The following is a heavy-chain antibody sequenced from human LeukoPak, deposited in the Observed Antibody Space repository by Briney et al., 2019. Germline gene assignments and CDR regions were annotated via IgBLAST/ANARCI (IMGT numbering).Heavy chain of an antibody. V-gene: IGHV3-30*03. CDR2: ISYDGSNK. J-gene: IGHJ4*02. D-gene: IGHD1-26*01. CDR1: GFTFSSYG. CDR3: ARGGNSGSYYTDY. Sequence: PGRSLRLSCAASGFTFSSYGMHWVRQAPGKGLEWVAVISYDGSNKYYADSVKGRFTISRDNSKNTLYLQMNSLRAEDTAVYYCARGGNSGSYYTDYWGQGTLVTVSS.